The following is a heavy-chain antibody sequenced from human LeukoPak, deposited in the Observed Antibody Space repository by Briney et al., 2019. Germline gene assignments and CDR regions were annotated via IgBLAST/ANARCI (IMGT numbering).Heavy chain of an antibody. CDR2: ISGSGGST. CDR1: GFTFSSYA. CDR3: AKDLGVVPAAIRGDAFDI. J-gene: IGHJ3*02. V-gene: IGHV3-23*01. D-gene: IGHD2-2*02. Sequence: GGSLRLSCAASGFTFSSYAMSWVRQAPGKGLEWVSAISGSGGSTYYADSVKGRFTISRDNSKNTLYLQMNSLRAEDTAVYYCAKDLGVVPAAIRGDAFDIWGQGTMVTVSS.